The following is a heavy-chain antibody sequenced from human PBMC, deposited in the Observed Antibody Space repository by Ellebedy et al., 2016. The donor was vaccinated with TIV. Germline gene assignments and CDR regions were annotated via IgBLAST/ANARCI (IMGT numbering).Heavy chain of an antibody. D-gene: IGHD4-17*01. CDR2: IDPADSDT. V-gene: IGHV5-10-1*01. CDR1: GYRLSNYW. CDR3: ALRDFGDFHY. Sequence: GESLKISCQGSGYRLSNYWINWVRQTPGKGLEWLVRIDPADSDTNYSPSFEGHVTMSADESTSTAYLQWTSLKASDTAIYYCALRDFGDFHYWGQGTRVTVSS. J-gene: IGHJ4*02.